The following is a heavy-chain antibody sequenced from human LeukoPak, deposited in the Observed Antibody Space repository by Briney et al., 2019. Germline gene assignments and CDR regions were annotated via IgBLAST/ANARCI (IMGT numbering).Heavy chain of an antibody. J-gene: IGHJ4*02. D-gene: IGHD3/OR15-3a*01. Sequence: SETLSLTCTVSGVSISSSNSYWGWIRQPPGKGLEWIGSIYYSGNTYYNASLKSQVSISIDTSKNQFSLRLTSLTAADPAVYYCARQTGSGLFILPGGQGTLVTVSS. CDR2: IYYSGNT. CDR1: GVSISSSNSY. CDR3: ARQTGSGLFILP. V-gene: IGHV4-39*01.